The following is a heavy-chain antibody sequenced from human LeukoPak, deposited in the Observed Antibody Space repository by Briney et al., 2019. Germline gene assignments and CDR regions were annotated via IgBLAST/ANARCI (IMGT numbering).Heavy chain of an antibody. CDR2: INHSGST. CDR3: ASDLGGIAAAAFDAFDI. J-gene: IGHJ3*02. V-gene: IGHV4-34*01. Sequence: GSLRLSCAASGFTFSSYAMSWIRQPPGKGLEWIGEINHSGSTNYNPSLKSRVTISVDTSKNQFSLKLSSVTAADTAVYYCASDLGGIAAAAFDAFDIWGQGTMVTVSS. D-gene: IGHD6-13*01. CDR1: GFTFSSYA.